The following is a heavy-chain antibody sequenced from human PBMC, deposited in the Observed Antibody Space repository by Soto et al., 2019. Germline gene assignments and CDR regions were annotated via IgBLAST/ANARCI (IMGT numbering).Heavy chain of an antibody. CDR3: VSSGGSGVGPFDY. D-gene: IGHD2-15*01. CDR2: IIPILGIA. Sequence: SVKVSCKASGGTFSSYTISWVRQAPGQGLEWMGRIIPILGIANYAQKFQGRVTITADKSTSTAYMELSSLRSEDTAVYYCVSSGGSGVGPFDYWGQGTLVTVSS. J-gene: IGHJ4*02. CDR1: GGTFSSYT. V-gene: IGHV1-69*02.